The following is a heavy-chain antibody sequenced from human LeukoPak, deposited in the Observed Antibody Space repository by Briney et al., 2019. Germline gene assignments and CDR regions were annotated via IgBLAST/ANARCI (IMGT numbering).Heavy chain of an antibody. J-gene: IGHJ4*02. D-gene: IGHD3-10*01. V-gene: IGHV4-30-2*01. CDR1: GGSISSGGYY. Sequence: PSETLSLTCTVSGGSISSGGYYWSWIRQPPGKGLEWIGEINHSGSTNYNPSLKSRVTISVDTSKNQFSLKLSSVTAADTAVYYCARGYYGSGSYLGFDYWGQGTLVTVSS. CDR2: INHSGST. CDR3: ARGYYGSGSYLGFDY.